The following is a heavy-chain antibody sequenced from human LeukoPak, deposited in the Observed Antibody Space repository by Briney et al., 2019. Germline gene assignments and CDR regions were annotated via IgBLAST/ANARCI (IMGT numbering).Heavy chain of an antibody. D-gene: IGHD3-3*01. J-gene: IGHJ4*02. Sequence: PGGSLRLSCAASGFSVSNNYLSWVRQPPGKGLEWVSVIHSGGRTKYADSVRDRFTISRDTAKNTVYLQMNSLRVDDTAAYYCARPGSASGYWVHWGQGTLATVSS. CDR2: IHSGGRT. CDR1: GFSVSNNY. CDR3: ARPGSASGYWVH. V-gene: IGHV3-66*01.